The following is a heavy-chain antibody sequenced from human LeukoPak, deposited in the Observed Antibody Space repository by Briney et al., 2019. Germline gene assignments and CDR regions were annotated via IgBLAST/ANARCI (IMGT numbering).Heavy chain of an antibody. V-gene: IGHV3-23*01. D-gene: IGHD6-13*01. Sequence: GGSLRLSCAASGFTFSSYAMSWVRQAPGKGLEWVSAISGSGGSTYYADSVKGRFTISRDNSKNTLYLQMNSLRVEDTAVYYRAKDWRRGIAAAHIDYWGQGTLVTVSS. J-gene: IGHJ4*02. CDR2: ISGSGGST. CDR1: GFTFSSYA. CDR3: AKDWRRGIAAAHIDY.